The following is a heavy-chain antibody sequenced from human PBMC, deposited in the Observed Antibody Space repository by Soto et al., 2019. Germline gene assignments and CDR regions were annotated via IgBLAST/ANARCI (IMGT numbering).Heavy chain of an antibody. CDR1: GFTFSSYA. CDR3: AKGRILEWLYLDY. Sequence: PGGSLRLSCAASGFTFSSYAMSWVRQAPGKGLEWVSVISGSGGSTYYTDSVKGRFTIFRDNSRTTLYLQMNSLRAEDTAVYYCAKGRILEWLYLDYWGQGTPVTVSS. D-gene: IGHD3-3*01. J-gene: IGHJ4*02. V-gene: IGHV3-23*01. CDR2: ISGSGGST.